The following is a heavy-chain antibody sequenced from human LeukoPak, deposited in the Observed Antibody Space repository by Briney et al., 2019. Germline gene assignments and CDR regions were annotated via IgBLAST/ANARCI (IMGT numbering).Heavy chain of an antibody. CDR2: ISGSGGST. CDR1: GFTFSSYG. CDR3: ARDNSVRDEAWWFNP. J-gene: IGHJ5*02. D-gene: IGHD5-24*01. V-gene: IGHV3-23*01. Sequence: GGSLRLSCAASGFTFSSYGMSWVRQAPGKGLEWVSAISGSGGSTYYADSVKGRFTISRDNSKNTLYLQMNSLRAEDTAVYYCARDNSVRDEAWWFNPWGQGTLVTVSS.